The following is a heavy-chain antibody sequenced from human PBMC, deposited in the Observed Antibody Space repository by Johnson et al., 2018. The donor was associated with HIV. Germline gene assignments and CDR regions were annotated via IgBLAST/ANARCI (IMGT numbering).Heavy chain of an antibody. Sequence: VQLVESGGGLVQPGRSLRLSCAASGFTFDDYAMHWVRQAPGKGLEWVSGINWNGGSTGYADSVKGRFTISRDNAKNSLYLQMNSLRAEDTALYYCARRDDIRNGAFDIWGQGTMVTVSP. J-gene: IGHJ3*02. D-gene: IGHD3-22*01. CDR1: GFTFDDYA. V-gene: IGHV3-20*04. CDR2: INWNGGST. CDR3: ARRDDIRNGAFDI.